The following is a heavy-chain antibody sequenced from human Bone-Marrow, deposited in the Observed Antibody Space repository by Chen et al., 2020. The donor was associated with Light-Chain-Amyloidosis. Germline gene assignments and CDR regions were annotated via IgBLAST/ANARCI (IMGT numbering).Heavy chain of an antibody. D-gene: IGHD5-18*01. Sequence: QVQLQESGPGLVRPSETLSLTCPVSGGSISSYYWSWIRQPPGKGLEWIGYIYYGGSTTYTPPPKGRVTISVDTPKTQFSRKLSSVTAGDTAVYYCAGGTWIPLWSTFAYWGQGTLVTVSS. CDR1: GGSISSYY. CDR3: AGGTWIPLWSTFAY. CDR2: IYYGGST. J-gene: IGHJ4*02. V-gene: IGHV4-59*01.